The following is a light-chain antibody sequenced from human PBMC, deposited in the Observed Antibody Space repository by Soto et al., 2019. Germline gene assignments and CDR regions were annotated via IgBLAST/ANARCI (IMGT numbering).Light chain of an antibody. Sequence: QSALTQPASVSGSPGQSITISCTGSSSDVGNYNLVSWYQQHPGKAPRLMIYEVTKRPSGVSNRFSGSKSGNTASLTISGLQAEDEADYYCCSYAGSSTVIFGGGTKLTVL. CDR3: CSYAGSSTVI. V-gene: IGLV2-23*02. CDR1: SSDVGNYNL. CDR2: EVT. J-gene: IGLJ2*01.